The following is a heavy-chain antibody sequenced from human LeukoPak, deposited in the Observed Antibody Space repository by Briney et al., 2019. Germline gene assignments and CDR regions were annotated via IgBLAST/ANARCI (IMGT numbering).Heavy chain of an antibody. J-gene: IGHJ5*02. V-gene: IGHV1-69*04. CDR2: IIPILGIA. Sequence: ASVNVSCKASGGTFSSYAISWVRQAPGQGLEWMGRIIPILGIANYAQKFQGRVTITADKSTSTAYMELSSLRSDDTAVYYCARHRWELDSNWFDPWGQGTLVTVSS. D-gene: IGHD1-26*01. CDR3: ARHRWELDSNWFDP. CDR1: GGTFSSYA.